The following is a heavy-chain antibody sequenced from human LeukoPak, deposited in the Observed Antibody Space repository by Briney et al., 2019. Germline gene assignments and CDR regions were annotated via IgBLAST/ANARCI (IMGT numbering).Heavy chain of an antibody. CDR1: GGSISSSSYY. Sequence: SETLSLTCTVSGGSISSSSYYWGWIRQPPGKGLEWIGSIYYGGSTYYNPSLKSRVTISVDTSKNQFSLKLSSVTAADTAVYYCARHGYSGYSYYFDYWGQGTLVTVSS. D-gene: IGHD5-12*01. CDR2: IYYGGST. J-gene: IGHJ4*02. V-gene: IGHV4-39*01. CDR3: ARHGYSGYSYYFDY.